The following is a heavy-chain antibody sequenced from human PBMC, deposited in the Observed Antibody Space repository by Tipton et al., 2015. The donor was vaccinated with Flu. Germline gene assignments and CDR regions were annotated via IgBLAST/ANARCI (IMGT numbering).Heavy chain of an antibody. D-gene: IGHD3-22*01. CDR3: AKDYGDYYDSSGYYGYFDY. J-gene: IGHJ4*02. CDR1: GFTFSSYG. Sequence: SLRLSCAASGFTFSSYGMHWVRQAPGKGLEWVAFIRYDGNNNYCAYSVKGRFTITRDNSKNTQYLQMNSLRAEDTAADYCAKDYGDYYDSSGYYGYFDYWGQGTLVTVSS. CDR2: IRYDGNNN. V-gene: IGHV3-30*02.